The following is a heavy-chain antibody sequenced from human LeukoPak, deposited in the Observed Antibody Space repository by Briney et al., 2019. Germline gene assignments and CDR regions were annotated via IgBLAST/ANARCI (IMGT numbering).Heavy chain of an antibody. J-gene: IGHJ4*02. Sequence: GGSLRLSCAASGFTFSSYAMSWVRQAPGKGLVWVSRTNGSRTDYADSVKGRFTISRDNAKNTLYLQMDSLRPEDTAVYYCARGGSGYLRDYWGQGTLVTVSS. CDR3: ARGGSGYLRDY. V-gene: IGHV3-74*01. D-gene: IGHD3-22*01. CDR1: GFTFSSYA. CDR2: TNGSRT.